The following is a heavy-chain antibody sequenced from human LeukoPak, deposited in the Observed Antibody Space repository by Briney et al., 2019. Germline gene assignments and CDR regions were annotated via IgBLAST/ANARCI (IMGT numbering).Heavy chain of an antibody. V-gene: IGHV3-30*04. Sequence: GGSLRLSCAASGFTFSSYAMHWVRQAPGKGLEWVAVISYDGSNKYYADSVKGRFTISRDNSKNTLYLQMNSLRAEDTAVYYCARDEGLQSLISYYMDVWGKGTTVTVSS. CDR1: GFTFSSYA. D-gene: IGHD5-24*01. J-gene: IGHJ6*03. CDR3: ARDEGLQSLISYYMDV. CDR2: ISYDGSNK.